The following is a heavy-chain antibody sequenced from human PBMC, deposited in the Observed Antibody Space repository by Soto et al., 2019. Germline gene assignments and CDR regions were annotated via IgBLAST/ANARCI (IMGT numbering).Heavy chain of an antibody. CDR3: ARDRGDTAMVTKNPKYSSSSGMDV. J-gene: IGHJ6*02. D-gene: IGHD5-18*01. V-gene: IGHV3-33*01. CDR1: GFTFSSYG. Sequence: GGSLRLSCAASGFTFSSYGMHWVRQAPGKGLEWVAVIWYDGSNKYYADSVKGRFTISRDNSKNTLYLQMNSLRAEDTAVYYCARDRGDTAMVTKNPKYSSSSGMDVWGQRTTVTVSS. CDR2: IWYDGSNK.